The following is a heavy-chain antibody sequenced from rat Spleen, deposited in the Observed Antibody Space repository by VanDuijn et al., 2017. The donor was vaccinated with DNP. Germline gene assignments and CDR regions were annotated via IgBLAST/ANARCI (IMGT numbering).Heavy chain of an antibody. V-gene: IGHV5-25*01. CDR1: GFTFSNYY. J-gene: IGHJ2*01. CDR3: ARRQQLFYFDH. CDR2: IFSDGSRT. Sequence: EVQLVESGGGSVQPGRSMKLSCAASGFTFSNYYMAWVRQAPTKGLEWVATIFSDGSRTYYRDSVKGRFTVSRDNAKSTLYLQMDSLRSEDMATYYCARRQQLFYFDHWGQGVMVTVSS. D-gene: IGHD1-10*01.